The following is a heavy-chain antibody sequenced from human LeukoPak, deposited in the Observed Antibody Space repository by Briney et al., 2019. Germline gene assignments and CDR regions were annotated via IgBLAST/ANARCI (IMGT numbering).Heavy chain of an antibody. J-gene: IGHJ6*02. V-gene: IGHV3-7*01. CDR2: IKQDGSEK. CDR3: ARDASYYGYVWGSYSNYYYDMDV. CDR1: GFTFSSYW. Sequence: GGSLRLSCAASGFTFSSYWMSWVRQAPGKGLEWVANIKQDGSEKYYVDSVKGRFTISRDNAKNSLYLQMNSLRAEDTAVYYCARDASYYGYVWGSYSNYYYDMDVWGQGTTVTVSS. D-gene: IGHD3-16*01.